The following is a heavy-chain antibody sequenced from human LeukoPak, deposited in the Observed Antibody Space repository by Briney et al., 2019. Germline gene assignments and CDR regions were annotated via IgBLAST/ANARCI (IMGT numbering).Heavy chain of an antibody. CDR1: GNTFTSSH. CDR3: ARRDISLALFDS. J-gene: IGHJ4*02. V-gene: IGHV1-46*01. CDR2: INLSTGGT. D-gene: IGHD1-1*01. Sequence: GASVKVSCKTSGNTFTSSHMHWLRQAPGQGLEWMGMINLSTGGTSYAQMFQGRLTLTRDMSTTTFYMELSSLRSEDTAVYYCARRDISLALFDSWGQGTLVTVSS.